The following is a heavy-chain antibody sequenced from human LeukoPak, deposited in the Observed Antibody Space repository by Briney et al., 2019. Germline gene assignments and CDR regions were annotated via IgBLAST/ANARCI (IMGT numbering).Heavy chain of an antibody. V-gene: IGHV3-9*01. CDR3: AKDRTYSAYAALDY. Sequence: GRSLRLSCAASGFTFDDYSMHWVRQAPGKGLEWVSGISWNSGSAGYADSVKGRFTTSRDSAKNSLYLHMNSLRTEDTALYYCAKDRTYSAYAALDYWGQGTLVTVSS. CDR2: ISWNSGSA. CDR1: GFTFDDYS. J-gene: IGHJ4*02. D-gene: IGHD5-12*01.